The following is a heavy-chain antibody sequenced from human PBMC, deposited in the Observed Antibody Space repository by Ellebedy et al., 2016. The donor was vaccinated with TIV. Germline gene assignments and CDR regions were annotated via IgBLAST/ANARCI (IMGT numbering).Heavy chain of an antibody. CDR3: SREEGRSGSYPSLY. Sequence: SETLSLXCTVSRGSVSSGSDYWSWIRQPPGKGLEWIGYIDHSGSTNYNPSLKSRLTISVDTSKNQFSLKLSSVTAADTAVYYCSREEGRSGSYPSLYWGQGTLVTVSS. CDR2: IDHSGST. V-gene: IGHV4-61*01. J-gene: IGHJ4*02. CDR1: RGSVSSGSDY. D-gene: IGHD3-10*01.